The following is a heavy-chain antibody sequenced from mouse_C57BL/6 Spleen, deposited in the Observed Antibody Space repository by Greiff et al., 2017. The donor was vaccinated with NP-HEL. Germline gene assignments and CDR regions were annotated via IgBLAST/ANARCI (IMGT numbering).Heavy chain of an antibody. CDR1: GYTFTDYN. CDR3: AGYYGSNYGWYFDV. Sequence: EVQLQQSGPELVKPGASVKMSCKASGYTFTDYNMHWVKQSHGKSLEWIGYLNPNNGGTSYNQKFKGKATLTVNKSSSTAYMELRSLTSEDSAVFYCAGYYGSNYGWYFDVWGTGTTVTVSS. D-gene: IGHD1-1*01. V-gene: IGHV1-22*01. CDR2: LNPNNGGT. J-gene: IGHJ1*03.